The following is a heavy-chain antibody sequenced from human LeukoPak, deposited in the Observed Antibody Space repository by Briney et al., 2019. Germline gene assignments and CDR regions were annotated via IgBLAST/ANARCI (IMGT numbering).Heavy chain of an antibody. V-gene: IGHV3-23*01. CDR2: ISGSGPTT. CDR3: AKDVQSWPIYFDY. J-gene: IGHJ4*02. D-gene: IGHD5-24*01. CDR1: GFTFSNHA. Sequence: QPRESLRLSCAASGFTFSNHAMSWVRQAPGKGLEWVSAISGSGPTTYYADSVEGRFTVSKDNSKNTRYLQMNSLRAEDTAVYYCAKDVQSWPIYFDYWGQGTLVTVPS.